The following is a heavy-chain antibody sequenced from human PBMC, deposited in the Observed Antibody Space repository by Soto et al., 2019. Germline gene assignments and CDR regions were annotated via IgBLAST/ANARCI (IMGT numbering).Heavy chain of an antibody. CDR2: ISGNGGST. CDR3: ARTGWKSRYDGFDP. CDR1: GFTFDDYA. D-gene: IGHD5-12*01. V-gene: IGHV3-23*01. J-gene: IGHJ5*02. Sequence: GGSLRLSCAASGFTFDDYAMRWVRQAPGKGLEWVSAISGNGGSTYYADSVKGRFTISRDNYKNSLYLKMNSLRAEDTAVYYCARTGWKSRYDGFDPWGQGTLVTVSS.